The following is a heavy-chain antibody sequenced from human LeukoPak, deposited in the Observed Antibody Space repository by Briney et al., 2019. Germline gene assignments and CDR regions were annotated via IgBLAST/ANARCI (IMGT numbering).Heavy chain of an antibody. CDR1: GFTFSSYG. J-gene: IGHJ4*02. V-gene: IGHV3-30*02. CDR2: IRYDGSNK. CDR3: ARDQGLIMAVACDY. Sequence: PGGSLRLSCAASGFTFSSYGMHWVRQAPGKGLEWVAFIRYDGSNKYYADSVKGRFTISRDNSKNTLYLQMNSLRAEDTAVYYCARDQGLIMAVACDYWGQGTLVTVSS. D-gene: IGHD6-19*01.